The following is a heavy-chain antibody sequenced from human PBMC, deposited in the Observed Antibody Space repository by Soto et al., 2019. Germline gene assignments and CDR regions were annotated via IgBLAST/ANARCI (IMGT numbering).Heavy chain of an antibody. D-gene: IGHD2-21*01. CDR1: GFTFSSYW. Sequence: EVQLVESGGGLVQPGGSLRLSCAASGFTFSSYWMHWVRQAPGKGLVWVSRINSDGSSTSYADSVKGRFTISRDNAKNTLYRQMNSLRAEDTAVYYGARDRVVSRNWFDPWGQGTLVTVSS. CDR2: INSDGSST. J-gene: IGHJ5*02. CDR3: ARDRVVSRNWFDP. V-gene: IGHV3-74*01.